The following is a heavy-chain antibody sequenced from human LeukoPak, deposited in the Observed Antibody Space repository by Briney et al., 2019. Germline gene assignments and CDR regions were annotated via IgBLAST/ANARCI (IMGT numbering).Heavy chain of an antibody. D-gene: IGHD2-21*02. CDR1: GFTFSTYG. CDR3: ARGGDCYSVTHCVFDY. Sequence: PGGSLRLSCTASGFTFSTYGMSWVRQAPGKGLEWVSSITSGGTTVYGDSAKGRFTISRDNSKDTLYLQMDTLRVEDTAMYFCARGGDCYSVTHCVFDYCGQGSLVTVSS. J-gene: IGHJ4*02. CDR2: ITSGGTT. V-gene: IGHV3-23*01.